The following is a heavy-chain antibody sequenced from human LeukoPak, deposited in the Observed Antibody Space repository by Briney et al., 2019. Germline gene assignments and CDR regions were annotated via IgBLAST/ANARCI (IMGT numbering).Heavy chain of an antibody. J-gene: IGHJ5*02. V-gene: IGHV4-59*10. CDR1: GGSFSGYY. CDR2: IYTSGST. D-gene: IGHD3-3*01. CDR3: AKEGNDFWRKGDWFDP. Sequence: KTSETLSLTCAVYGGSFSGYYWSWIRQPAGKGLEWIGRIYTSGSTNYNPSLKSRVTMSVDTSKNQFSLKLSSVTAADTAVYYCAKEGNDFWRKGDWFDPWGQGTLVTVSS.